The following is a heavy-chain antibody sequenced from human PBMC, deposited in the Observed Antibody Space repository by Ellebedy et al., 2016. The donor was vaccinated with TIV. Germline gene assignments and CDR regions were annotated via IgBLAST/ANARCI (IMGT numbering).Heavy chain of an antibody. CDR2: INWNGGST. J-gene: IGHJ4*02. CDR3: ARANNYYGSGSYYIFNFYFDY. Sequence: PGGSLRLSCAASGFPFDDYGMSWVRQAPGKGLEWVSGINWNGGSTAYADSVKGRFTISRDNAKNSLYLQMNSLRAEDTALYYCARANNYYGSGSYYIFNFYFDYWGQGNLVTVSS. D-gene: IGHD3-10*01. CDR1: GFPFDDYG. V-gene: IGHV3-20*04.